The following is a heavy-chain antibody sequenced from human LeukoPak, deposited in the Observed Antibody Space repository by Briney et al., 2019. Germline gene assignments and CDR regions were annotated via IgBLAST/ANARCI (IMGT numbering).Heavy chain of an antibody. CDR3: ARDYYGSGRLFSWNDAFDI. V-gene: IGHV1-18*01. CDR2: ISAYNGNT. D-gene: IGHD3-10*01. CDR1: GYTFTSYG. Sequence: ALVKVSCKASGYTFTSYGISWVRQAPGQGLEWMGWISAYNGNTNYAQKLQGGVTMTTDTSTSTAYMELRSLRSDDTAVYYCARDYYGSGRLFSWNDAFDIWGQGTMVTVSS. J-gene: IGHJ3*02.